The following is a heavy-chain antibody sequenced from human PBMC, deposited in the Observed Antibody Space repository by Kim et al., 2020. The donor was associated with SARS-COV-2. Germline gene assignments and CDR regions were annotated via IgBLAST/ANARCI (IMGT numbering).Heavy chain of an antibody. CDR3: ARAPDSSSWYDYYYYKDV. CDR1: GDSVSSNSAA. V-gene: IGHV6-1*01. J-gene: IGHJ6*03. Sequence: SQTLSLTCAISGDSVSSNSAAWNWIRQSPSRGLEWLGRTYYRSKWYNDYAVSVKSRITINPDTSKNQFSLQLNSVTPEDTAVYYCARAPDSSSWYDYYYYKDVWGKGTTVTVSS. D-gene: IGHD6-13*01. CDR2: TYYRSKWYN.